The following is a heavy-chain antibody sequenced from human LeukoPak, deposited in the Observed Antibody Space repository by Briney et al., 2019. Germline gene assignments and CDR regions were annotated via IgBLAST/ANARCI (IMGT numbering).Heavy chain of an antibody. Sequence: SQTLSLTCAISGDSVSSNSAAWNWIRQSPSRGLEWLGRTYYRSNLYNDYAVSVKSRITINPDTSKNQFSLQLNSVTPEDTAVYYCARVPTYCSSTSCYAVGLDYWGQGTLVTVSS. J-gene: IGHJ4*02. CDR2: TYYRSNLYN. D-gene: IGHD2-2*01. CDR1: GDSVSSNSAA. CDR3: ARVPTYCSSTSCYAVGLDY. V-gene: IGHV6-1*01.